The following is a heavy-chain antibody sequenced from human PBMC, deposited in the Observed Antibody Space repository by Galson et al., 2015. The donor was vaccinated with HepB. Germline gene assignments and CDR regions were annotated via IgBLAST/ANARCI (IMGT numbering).Heavy chain of an antibody. D-gene: IGHD3-10*01. CDR2: TYYRSKWYN. Sequence: CAISGDSVSSNSAAWNWIRHSPSRGLEWLGRTYYRSKWYNDYAVSVRSRITIHPDTSKNQFSLQLSSVTPDDTAVYYCARGSGGYAMDVWGQGTTVTVSS. J-gene: IGHJ6*02. V-gene: IGHV6-1*01. CDR1: GDSVSSNSAA. CDR3: ARGSGGYAMDV.